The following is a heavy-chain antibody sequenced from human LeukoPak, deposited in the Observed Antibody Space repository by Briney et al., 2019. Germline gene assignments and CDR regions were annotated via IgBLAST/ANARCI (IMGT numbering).Heavy chain of an antibody. J-gene: IGHJ4*02. CDR3: ARGFGGGPQVGFDY. CDR1: GYTFTGYY. Sequence: ASVKVSCKASGYTFTGYYIHWVRQAPGQGLEWMGWINPNSGGTNYAQKFQGRVTMTRDTSISTAYMELSRLRSDDTAVYYCARGFGGGPQVGFDYWGQGTLVTVSS. CDR2: INPNSGGT. D-gene: IGHD3-10*01. V-gene: IGHV1-2*02.